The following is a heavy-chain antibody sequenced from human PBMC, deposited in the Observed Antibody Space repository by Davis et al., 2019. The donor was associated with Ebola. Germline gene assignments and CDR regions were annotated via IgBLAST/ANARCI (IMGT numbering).Heavy chain of an antibody. CDR2: IIPIFGTA. Sequence: SVKVSCKASGGTFSSYAISWVRQAPGQGLEWMGGIIPIFGTANYAQKFQGRVTITADESTSTAYMELSSLRSEDTAVYYCARVKTAYYYGSGSYYNGYYYYYMDVWGKGTTVTVSS. CDR3: ARVKTAYYYGSGSYYNGYYYYYMDV. D-gene: IGHD3-10*01. J-gene: IGHJ6*03. V-gene: IGHV1-69*13. CDR1: GGTFSSYA.